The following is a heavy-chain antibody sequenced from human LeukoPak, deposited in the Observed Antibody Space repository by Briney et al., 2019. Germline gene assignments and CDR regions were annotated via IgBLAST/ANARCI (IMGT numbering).Heavy chain of an antibody. CDR2: IYYSGST. Sequence: TSETLSLTCTVSGGSISSYYWSWIRQPPGKGLEWIGYIYYSGSTNYNPSLKSRVTIPVDTSKNQFSLKLSSVTAADTAVYYCARGENGEPFDYWGQGTLVTVSS. V-gene: IGHV4-59*01. CDR1: GGSISSYY. D-gene: IGHD4-17*01. J-gene: IGHJ4*02. CDR3: ARGENGEPFDY.